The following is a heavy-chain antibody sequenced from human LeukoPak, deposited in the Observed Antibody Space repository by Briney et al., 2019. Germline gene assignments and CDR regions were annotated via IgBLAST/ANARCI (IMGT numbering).Heavy chain of an antibody. CDR2: IYYSGTT. V-gene: IGHV4-31*03. CDR3: ARGPTVTTDY. CDR1: GGSISSDVYQ. Sequence: SETLSLTCTVSGGSISSDVYQWTWIRQHPGKGLEWIGYIYYSGTTYYNPSLKSRVTISVDTSKNQFSLKLSSVTAADTAVYCCARGPTVTTDYWGQGTLVTVSS. D-gene: IGHD4-17*01. J-gene: IGHJ4*02.